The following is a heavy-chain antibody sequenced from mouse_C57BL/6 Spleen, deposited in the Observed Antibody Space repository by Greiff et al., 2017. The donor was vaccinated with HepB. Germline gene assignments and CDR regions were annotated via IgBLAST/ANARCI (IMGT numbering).Heavy chain of an antibody. CDR3: ANIYDYFYAMDY. J-gene: IGHJ4*01. CDR2: ISSGSSTI. D-gene: IGHD2-4*01. Sequence: EVKVVESGGGLVKPGGSLKLSCAASGFTFSDYGMHWVRQAPEKGLEWVAYISSGSSTIYYADTVKGRFTIFRDNAKNTLFLQMTSLRSEDTAMYYCANIYDYFYAMDYWGQGTSVTVSS. CDR1: GFTFSDYG. V-gene: IGHV5-17*01.